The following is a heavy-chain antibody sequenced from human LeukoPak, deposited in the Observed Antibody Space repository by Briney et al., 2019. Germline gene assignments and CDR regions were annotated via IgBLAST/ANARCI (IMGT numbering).Heavy chain of an antibody. CDR2: ISYDGSNK. D-gene: IGHD3-22*01. V-gene: IGHV3-30-3*01. CDR1: GFTFSSYA. CDR3: AGSITVIVAPDG. J-gene: IGHJ4*02. Sequence: GRSLRLSCAASGFTFSSYAMHWVRQAPGKGLEWVAVISYDGSNKYYADSVKGRFTISRDNSKNTLYLQMNSLRAEDTAVYYCAGSITVIVAPDGWGQGTLVTVSS.